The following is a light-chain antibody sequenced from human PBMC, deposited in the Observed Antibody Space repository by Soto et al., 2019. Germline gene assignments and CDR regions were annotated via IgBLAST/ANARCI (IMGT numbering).Light chain of an antibody. CDR1: HSVSSK. CDR3: QQYNDWPPQLT. J-gene: IGKJ4*01. Sequence: EIVMTQSPATLSVSVGERATLSCRASHSVSSKLAWYQQKPGQAPRLLMYGASTRATDIPARFSGSGSGTEFTLTISSLQSEDFAVYYCQQYNDWPPQLTFGGGTKVEIQ. CDR2: GAS. V-gene: IGKV3-15*01.